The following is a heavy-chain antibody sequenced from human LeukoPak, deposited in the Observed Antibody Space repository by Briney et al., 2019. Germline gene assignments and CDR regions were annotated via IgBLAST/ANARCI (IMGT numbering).Heavy chain of an antibody. CDR2: ISWNSGSI. Sequence: PGGSLGLSCAASGFTFDDYAMHWVRQAPGKGLEWVSGISWNSGSIGYADSVKGRFTISRDNAKNSLYLQMNSLRAEDTALYYCAKEPIYVGYYGMDVWGQGTTVTVSS. CDR1: GFTFDDYA. V-gene: IGHV3-9*01. CDR3: AKEPIYVGYYGMDV. J-gene: IGHJ6*02. D-gene: IGHD2-2*02.